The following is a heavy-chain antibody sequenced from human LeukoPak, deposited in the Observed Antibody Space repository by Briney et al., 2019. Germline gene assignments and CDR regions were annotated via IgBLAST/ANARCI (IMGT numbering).Heavy chain of an antibody. Sequence: ASVKVSCKASGYXFVSYGISWVRQAPGQGLEWMGWISGYNGKTTYAEKFQGRVAVTIDRSRSTAYLELRSLRSDDTAIYYRGMDVWGQGVTVIVSS. V-gene: IGHV1-18*01. CDR2: ISGYNGKT. CDR3: GMDV. CDR1: GYXFVSYG. J-gene: IGHJ6*02.